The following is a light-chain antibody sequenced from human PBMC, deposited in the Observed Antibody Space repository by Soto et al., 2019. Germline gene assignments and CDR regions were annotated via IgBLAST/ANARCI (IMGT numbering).Light chain of an antibody. Sequence: SALTQPDSVSGSPGQSITISCTGTSNDVGLYDYVSWYQQHPGKAPQLMIYAVSNRPSGVSNRFSASKSGNTASLFISGLQAEDEADYYCSSYTSDSSYVFGSGTKVTVL. CDR2: AVS. V-gene: IGLV2-14*01. CDR1: SNDVGLYDY. CDR3: SSYTSDSSYV. J-gene: IGLJ1*01.